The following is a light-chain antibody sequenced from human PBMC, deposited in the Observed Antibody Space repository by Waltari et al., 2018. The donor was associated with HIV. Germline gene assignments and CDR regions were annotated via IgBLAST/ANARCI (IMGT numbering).Light chain of an antibody. J-gene: IGLJ2*01. CDR3: QSSGGGMRVV. V-gene: IGLV3-25*03. CDR1: AVPNPW. Sequence: SYELPQPPSVSVSPGQTPRITCSGSAVPNPWSFWYRQRPGQAPLLLIFSDVERPPGIAGRFSGSSSGTTVTLTISGVQAEDEGYYFCQSSGGGMRVVFGGGTNLTVV. CDR2: SDV.